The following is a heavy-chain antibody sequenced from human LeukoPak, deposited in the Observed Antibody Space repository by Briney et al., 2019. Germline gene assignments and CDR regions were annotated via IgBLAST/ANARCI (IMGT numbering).Heavy chain of an antibody. CDR1: GYTFTNYA. Sequence: ASVKVSCKASGYTFTNYAIHWVRQAPGQRLEWMGWNNAGNGDTKYSQEFQGRISLTRDTSASTAYMELSSLRSVDMAIYYCARGARSCGSTSCYSYLDYWGQGSLVSVSS. J-gene: IGHJ4*02. CDR3: ARGARSCGSTSCYSYLDY. D-gene: IGHD2-2*01. V-gene: IGHV1-3*02. CDR2: NNAGNGDT.